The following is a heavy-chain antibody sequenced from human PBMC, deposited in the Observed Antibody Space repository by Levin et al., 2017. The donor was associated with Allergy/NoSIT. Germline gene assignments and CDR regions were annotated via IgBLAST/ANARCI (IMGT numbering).Heavy chain of an antibody. CDR1: GFTFSSYA. V-gene: IGHV3-30-3*01. CDR3: ARDGYNLYNYFDF. CDR2: TSFEGSNK. Sequence: GGSLRLSCAASGFTFSSYAMHWVRQAPGKGLEWVAVTSFEGSNKFYADSVKGRFTISRDNSNNTLYLQMDSLRVEDTAIYYCARDGYNLYNYFDFWGQGTLVTVSS. J-gene: IGHJ4*02. D-gene: IGHD5-24*01.